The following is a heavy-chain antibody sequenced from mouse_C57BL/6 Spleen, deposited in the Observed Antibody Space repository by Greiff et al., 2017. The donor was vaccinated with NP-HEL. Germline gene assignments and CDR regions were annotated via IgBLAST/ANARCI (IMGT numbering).Heavy chain of an antibody. D-gene: IGHD1-1*01. V-gene: IGHV14-4*01. CDR3: TIGGTVVAKGAWFAY. CDR2: IDPENGDT. J-gene: IGHJ3*01. Sequence: EVQLQQSGAELVRPGASVKLSCTASGFNIKDDYMHWVKQRPERGLEWIGWIDPENGDTEYASKFQGKATITADTSSNTAYLQLSSLTSEDTAVYYCTIGGTVVAKGAWFAYWGQGTLVTVSA. CDR1: GFNIKDDY.